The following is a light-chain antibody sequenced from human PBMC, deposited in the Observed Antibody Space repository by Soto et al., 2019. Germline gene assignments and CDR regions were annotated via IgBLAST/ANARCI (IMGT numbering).Light chain of an antibody. V-gene: IGKV1-39*01. J-gene: IGKJ1*01. CDR3: QQSYKTPWT. CDR1: QDISSY. CDR2: AAS. Sequence: DIQMTQSPSSLSASLGDRVTITCRANQDISSYLIWYQHKLGQAPKLLIHAASTLASGVPSRFSGRESGTDFTLSISGLEHEDSATYYCQQSYKTPWTFGKGTKVEIK.